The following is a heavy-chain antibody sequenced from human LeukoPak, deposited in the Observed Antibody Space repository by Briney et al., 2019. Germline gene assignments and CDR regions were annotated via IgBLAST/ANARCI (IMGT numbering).Heavy chain of an antibody. CDR3: ARDTIVVVPAAIWFDP. J-gene: IGHJ5*02. Sequence: GGSLRFSCAASGFTFSSYWMSWVRQAPGKGLEWVANIKQDGSEKYYVDSVKGRFTISRDNAKNSLYLQMNSLRAEDTAVYYCARDTIVVVPAAIWFDPWGQGTLVTDSS. CDR1: GFTFSSYW. CDR2: IKQDGSEK. D-gene: IGHD2-2*01. V-gene: IGHV3-7*01.